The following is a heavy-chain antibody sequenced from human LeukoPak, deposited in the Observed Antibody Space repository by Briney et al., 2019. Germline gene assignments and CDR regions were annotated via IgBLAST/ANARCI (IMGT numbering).Heavy chain of an antibody. V-gene: IGHV3-11*01. CDR2: ISRSGGTI. J-gene: IGHJ4*02. CDR1: GFTFSDYH. Sequence: GGSLRLSCAASGFTFSDYHMSWIRQAPGKGLEWVSYISRSGGTIYYADSVKGRFTISRDNAKKSLYLQMNSLRAEDTAVYYCARLGPASSGWPESFDYWGQGTLVTVSS. CDR3: ARLGPASSGWPESFDY. D-gene: IGHD6-19*01.